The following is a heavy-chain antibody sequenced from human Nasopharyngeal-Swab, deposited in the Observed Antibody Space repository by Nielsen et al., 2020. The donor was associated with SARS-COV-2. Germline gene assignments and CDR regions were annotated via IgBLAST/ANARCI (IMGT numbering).Heavy chain of an antibody. CDR1: GGSISSGDYY. CDR2: IYYSGYT. D-gene: IGHD6-13*01. V-gene: IGHV4-30-4*01. CDR3: ARAKKYSGTWEHNDY. Sequence: SETLSLTCTVSGGSISSGDYYWIWIRQPPGKGLEWIGCIYYSGYTNSNPSLMSRVTISLDTSQNQFSLKLISVTAADTAVYYCARAKKYSGTWEHNDYWGQGTLVTVSS. J-gene: IGHJ4*02.